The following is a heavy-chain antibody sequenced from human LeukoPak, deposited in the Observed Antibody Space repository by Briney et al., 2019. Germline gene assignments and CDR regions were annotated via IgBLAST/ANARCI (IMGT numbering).Heavy chain of an antibody. CDR2: ISGSGGST. D-gene: IGHD4-17*01. Sequence: GGSLRLSCAASGFTFSSYAMSWVRQAPGKGLEWVSAISGSGGSTYYADSVKGRFTISRDNSKNTLYLQMNSQRAEDTAVYYRAKPDYGDYNFDYWGQGTLVTVSS. CDR3: AKPDYGDYNFDY. J-gene: IGHJ4*02. V-gene: IGHV3-23*01. CDR1: GFTFSSYA.